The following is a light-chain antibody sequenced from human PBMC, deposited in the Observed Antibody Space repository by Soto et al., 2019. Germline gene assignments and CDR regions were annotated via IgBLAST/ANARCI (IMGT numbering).Light chain of an antibody. CDR3: HQSGSPPFT. V-gene: IGKV3-20*01. J-gene: IGKJ3*01. Sequence: EIVLTQSPGTLSLSPGDRATLSCRASQSVSTNYLAWYQQKLGQAPRLLIYGASSRATGIPDRFSGNGSGTDFTLTISRLEPEDFAVYYCHQSGSPPFTFGPGTKVDIK. CDR1: QSVSTNY. CDR2: GAS.